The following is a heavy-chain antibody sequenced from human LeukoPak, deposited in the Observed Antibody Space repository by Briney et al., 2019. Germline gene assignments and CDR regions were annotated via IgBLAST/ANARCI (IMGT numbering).Heavy chain of an antibody. J-gene: IGHJ5*02. V-gene: IGHV1-2*06. CDR1: GYTFTGYY. D-gene: IGHD3-10*01. CDR3: ARYYGSGNSWFDP. Sequence: ASVKVSCKASGYTFTGYYMHWVRQAPGQGLEWMGRINPNSGGTNYAQKFQGRVTMTRDTSISTAYMELSRLRSEDTAVYYCARYYGSGNSWFDPWGQGTLVTVSS. CDR2: INPNSGGT.